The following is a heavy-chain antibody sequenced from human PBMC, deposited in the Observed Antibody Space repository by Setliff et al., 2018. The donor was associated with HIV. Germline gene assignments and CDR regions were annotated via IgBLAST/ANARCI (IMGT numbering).Heavy chain of an antibody. D-gene: IGHD6-13*01. CDR1: GGSMSPYY. J-gene: IGHJ4*02. CDR3: ARHVGISIGGTRGDFDC. CDR2: IFSSGST. Sequence: SETLSLTCTVSGGSMSPYYWSWIRQPPGKGLEWIGYIFSSGSTNYNPSLKSRVTISVDTSKNQFSLRLSSVTAADTAMYHCARHVGISIGGTRGDFDCWGQGTLVTVPQ. V-gene: IGHV4-4*09.